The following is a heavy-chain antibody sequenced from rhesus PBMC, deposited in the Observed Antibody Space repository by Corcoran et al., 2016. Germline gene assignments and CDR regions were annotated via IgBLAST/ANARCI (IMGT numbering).Heavy chain of an antibody. Sequence: QVQLQESGPGVVKPSETLSLTCAVSGGSISDSYWWSWIRQPPGKGLGWIGYIYGSSRSTNDNPPRKSRVTISKDTSKNQFSLKLSAVTAADTAVYYWVRRGGVWGRGVLVTVSS. V-gene: IGHV4S10*01. CDR1: GGSISDSYW. CDR2: IYGSSRST. J-gene: IGHJ5-2*02. CDR3: VRRGGV.